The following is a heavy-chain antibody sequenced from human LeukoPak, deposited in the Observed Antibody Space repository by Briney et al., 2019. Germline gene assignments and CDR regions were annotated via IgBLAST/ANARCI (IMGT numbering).Heavy chain of an antibody. CDR1: GFIFRSYG. D-gene: IGHD3-22*01. Sequence: AGKSLRLSCAASGFIFRSYGMHWVRQAPGKGLEWVALISYDGSDKYYADSVKGRFTISRDNSNNTLYLQMHSLRAEDTAVYYCAKDSPYYYDSSGAFDYWGQGALVTVSS. V-gene: IGHV3-30*18. CDR3: AKDSPYYYDSSGAFDY. J-gene: IGHJ4*02. CDR2: ISYDGSDK.